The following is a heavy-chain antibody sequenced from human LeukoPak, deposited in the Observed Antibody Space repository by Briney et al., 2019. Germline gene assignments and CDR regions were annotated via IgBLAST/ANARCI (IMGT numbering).Heavy chain of an antibody. Sequence: SETQSLTCTLSSGSLRRYYWSGTPGPAGKGREWIGRIYTSVSINYNSSLKSRVTMSVDTSKNQFSLKWSSVSAAGTAVYYCARDPVLVHSSGWYGVGDYCGQGALVTVSS. CDR3: ARDPVLVHSSGWYGVGDY. CDR1: SGSLRRYY. D-gene: IGHD6-19*01. CDR2: IYTSVSI. J-gene: IGHJ4*02. V-gene: IGHV4-4*07.